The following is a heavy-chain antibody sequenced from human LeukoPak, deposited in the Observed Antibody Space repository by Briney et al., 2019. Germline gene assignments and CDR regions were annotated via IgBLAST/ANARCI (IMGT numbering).Heavy chain of an antibody. CDR3: ARLAYYYDSSGYYYAFDI. CDR1: GGSISSYY. J-gene: IGHJ3*02. V-gene: IGHV4-59*01. D-gene: IGHD3-22*01. CDR2: IYYSGST. Sequence: SETLSLTCTVSGGSISSYYWSWIRQPPGKGLEWIGYIYYSGSTNYNPSLKSRVTISVDTSKNQFSLKLSSVTAADTAVYYCARLAYYYDSSGYYYAFDIWGQGTMVTVSS.